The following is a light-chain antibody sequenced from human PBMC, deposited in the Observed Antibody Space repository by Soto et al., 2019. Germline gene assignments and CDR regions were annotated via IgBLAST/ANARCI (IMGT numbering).Light chain of an antibody. CDR3: LQHNAYPWA. J-gene: IGKJ1*01. CDR1: QDIRTD. Sequence: DIQMTQSPSSLSASIGDRVTITSRASQDIRTDLVWYQQKPGKAPNRLIYAASTLQSGVPSRFSGSGSGTQFTLTISSLQPEDFATYYCLQHNAYPWAFGPGTEVEV. V-gene: IGKV1-17*01. CDR2: AAS.